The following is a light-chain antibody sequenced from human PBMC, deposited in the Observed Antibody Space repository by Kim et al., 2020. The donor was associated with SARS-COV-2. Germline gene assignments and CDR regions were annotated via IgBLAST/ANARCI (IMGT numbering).Light chain of an antibody. V-gene: IGKV1-39*01. CDR1: QSISTH. Sequence: SVGDSVTITCRASQSISTHVHWYQQKPGKAPELLIYAASTLQDGVPSRLIGDGAGTYFTLTINGLQPDDFATYYCQQTYTSLQITFGQGTRLEIK. J-gene: IGKJ5*01. CDR2: AAS. CDR3: QQTYTSLQIT.